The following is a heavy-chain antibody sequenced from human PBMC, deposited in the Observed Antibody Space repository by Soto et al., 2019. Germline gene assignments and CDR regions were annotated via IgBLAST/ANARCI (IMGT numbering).Heavy chain of an antibody. J-gene: IGHJ4*02. CDR2: IKSKTDGGTT. D-gene: IGHD5-18*01. CDR3: TTATWIKLWLVDY. Sequence: GGSLRLSCAASGFTFSNAWMNWVRQAPGKGLEWVGRIKSKTDGGTTDYAAPVKGRFTTSRDDSKNTLYLQMNSLKTEDTAVYYCTTATWIKLWLVDYWGQGTLVTVSS. CDR1: GFTFSNAW. V-gene: IGHV3-15*07.